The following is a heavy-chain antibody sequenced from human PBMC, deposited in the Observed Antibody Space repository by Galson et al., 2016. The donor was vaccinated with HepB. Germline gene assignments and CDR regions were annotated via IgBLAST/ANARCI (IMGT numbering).Heavy chain of an antibody. CDR3: ARETTLADDY. V-gene: IGHV1-24*01. CDR2: FDPEDGET. J-gene: IGHJ4*02. D-gene: IGHD4-11*01. Sequence: SVKVSCKVSGYTLIDLSMHWVRQSPGKGLEWMGGFDPEDGETIYAPNFQGRVTMTTDTSTSTAYMELRSLRSDDTAVYYCARETTLADDYWGQGTLVTVSS. CDR1: GYTLIDLS.